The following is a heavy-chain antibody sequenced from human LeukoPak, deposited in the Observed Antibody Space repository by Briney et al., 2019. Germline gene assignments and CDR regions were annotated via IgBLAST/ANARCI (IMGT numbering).Heavy chain of an antibody. V-gene: IGHV3-48*03. Sequence: PGGSLRLSCAASGFTFSSYEMNWVRQAPGKGLEWVSYISSSGSTIYYADSVKGRFTISRDNAKNSLYLQMNSLRAEDTAVYYCAKGAGYCSGGSCRGGNYYFDYWGQGTLVTVSS. CDR1: GFTFSSYE. CDR2: ISSSGSTI. D-gene: IGHD2-15*01. J-gene: IGHJ4*02. CDR3: AKGAGYCSGGSCRGGNYYFDY.